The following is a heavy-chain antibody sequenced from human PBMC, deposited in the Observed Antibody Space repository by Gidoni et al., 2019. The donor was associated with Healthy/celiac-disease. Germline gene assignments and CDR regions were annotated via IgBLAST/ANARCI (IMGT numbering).Heavy chain of an antibody. CDR3: TTLGELGSDY. D-gene: IGHD1-26*01. CDR2: IKSKTDGGTT. V-gene: IGHV3-15*01. Sequence: EVQLVESGGGLVKPGGSLSLSCTVSGFTFSNAWMSWVRQDPGKGLEWVGRIKSKTDGGTTDYAAPVKGRFTISRDDSKNTLYLQMNSLKTEDTAVYYCTTLGELGSDYWGQGTLVTVSS. J-gene: IGHJ4*02. CDR1: GFTFSNAW.